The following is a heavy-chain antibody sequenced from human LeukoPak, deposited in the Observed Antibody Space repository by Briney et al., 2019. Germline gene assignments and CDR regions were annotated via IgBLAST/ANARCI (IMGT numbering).Heavy chain of an antibody. CDR2: IGSSSSYI. V-gene: IGHV3-21*01. Sequence: GGSLGLSCAASGFTFSSYSMNWVRQAPGKGLEWVSSIGSSSSYIYYADSVKGRFTISRDNAKNSLYLQMNSLRAEDTAVYYCARSGVTIFGVVILSYYFDYWGQGTLVTVSS. J-gene: IGHJ4*02. CDR1: GFTFSSYS. D-gene: IGHD3-3*01. CDR3: ARSGVTIFGVVILSYYFDY.